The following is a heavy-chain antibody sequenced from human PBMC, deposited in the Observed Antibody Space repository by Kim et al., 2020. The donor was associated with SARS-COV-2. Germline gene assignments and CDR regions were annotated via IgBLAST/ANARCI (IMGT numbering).Heavy chain of an antibody. J-gene: IGHJ6*01. CDR1: GFTFRSYA. V-gene: IGHV3-23*01. D-gene: IGHD3-9*01. CDR2: ISSSGGST. Sequence: GGSLRLSCAASGFTFRSYAMSWVRQAPGKGLEWVSTISSSGGSTYYADSVKGRFTISRDNSKNTLYLQMNSLRAEDTAVYYCAKWFRYFVWLVFQDYYYRMDVWARGTTVPVSS. CDR3: AKWFRYFVWLVFQDYYYRMDV.